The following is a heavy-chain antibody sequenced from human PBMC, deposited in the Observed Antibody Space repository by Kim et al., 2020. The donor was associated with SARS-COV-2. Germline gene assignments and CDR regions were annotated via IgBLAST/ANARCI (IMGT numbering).Heavy chain of an antibody. CDR3: AHSRIRRGNIIVVADISFDD. V-gene: IGHV2-5*02. CDR1: GFSLSTSGVG. Sequence: SGPTLVKPTQTLTLTCTFSGFSLSTSGVGVGWIRQPPGKALEWLALIYWDDDKRYSPSLKSRLTITKDTSKNQVVLTMTNMDPVDTATYYCAHSRIRRGNIIVVADISFDDCGQGTLVTVSS. CDR2: IYWDDDK. J-gene: IGHJ4*02. D-gene: IGHD3-22*01.